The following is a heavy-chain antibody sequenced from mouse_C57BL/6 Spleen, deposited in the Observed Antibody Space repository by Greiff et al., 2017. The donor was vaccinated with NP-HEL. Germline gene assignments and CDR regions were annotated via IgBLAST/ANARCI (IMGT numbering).Heavy chain of an antibody. CDR2: IRNKANGYTT. CDR1: GFTFTDYY. Sequence: EVKVVESGGGLVQPGGSLSLSCAASGFTFTDYYMSWVRQPPGKALEWLGFIRNKANGYTTEYSASVKGRFTISRDNSQSILYLQMNALRAEDSATYDCARYLFWYFDVWGTGTTVTVSS. J-gene: IGHJ1*03. CDR3: ARYLFWYFDV. V-gene: IGHV7-3*01.